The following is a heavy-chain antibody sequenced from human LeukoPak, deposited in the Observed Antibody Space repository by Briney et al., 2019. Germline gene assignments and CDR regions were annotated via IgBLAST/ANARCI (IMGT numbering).Heavy chain of an antibody. J-gene: IGHJ4*02. CDR2: ISSSGSTI. V-gene: IGHV3-48*03. CDR1: GFTFSSYE. CDR3: AKGYCSGGSCSRGY. Sequence: GGSLRLSCAASGFTFSSYEMNWVRQAPGKGLEWVSYISSSGSTIYYADSVKGRFTISRDNAKNSLYLQMNSLRVEDTAVYYCAKGYCSGGSCSRGYWGQGTLVTVSS. D-gene: IGHD2-15*01.